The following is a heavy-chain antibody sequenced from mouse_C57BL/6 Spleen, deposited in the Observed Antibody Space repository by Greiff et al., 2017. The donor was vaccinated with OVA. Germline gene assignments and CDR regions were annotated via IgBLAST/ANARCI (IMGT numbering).Heavy chain of an antibody. V-gene: IGHV1-15*01. D-gene: IGHD2-4*01. CDR2: IDPETGGT. Sequence: VQRVESGAELVRPGASVTLSCKASGYTFTDYEMHWVKQTPVHGLEWIGAIDPETGGTAYNQKFKGKARLTADKSSSTAYMELRSLTSEDSAVDYCTRRGDYDGYFDVWGTGTTVTVSS. CDR1: GYTFTDYE. CDR3: TRRGDYDGYFDV. J-gene: IGHJ1*03.